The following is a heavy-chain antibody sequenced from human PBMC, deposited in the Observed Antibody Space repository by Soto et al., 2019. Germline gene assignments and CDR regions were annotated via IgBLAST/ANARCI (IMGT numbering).Heavy chain of an antibody. CDR3: ASITIVGATYYFDY. V-gene: IGHV3-74*01. CDR1: GFTFSSYA. Sequence: GGSLRLSCAASGFTFSSYAMSWVRQAPGKGLVWVSRINSDGSSTSYADSVKGRFTISRDNAKNTLYLQMNSLRAEDTAVYYCASITIVGATYYFDYWGQGTLVTVSS. D-gene: IGHD1-26*01. CDR2: INSDGSST. J-gene: IGHJ4*02.